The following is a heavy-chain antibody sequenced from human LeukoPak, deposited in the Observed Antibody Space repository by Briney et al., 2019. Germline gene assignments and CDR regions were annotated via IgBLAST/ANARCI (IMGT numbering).Heavy chain of an antibody. J-gene: IGHJ6*03. D-gene: IGHD6-13*01. CDR2: IYTSGST. CDR1: GGSISSGSYY. Sequence: SGTLSLTCTVSGGSISSGSYYWSWIRQPAGQGLEWIGRIYTSGSTNYNPSLKSRVTISVDTSKNQFSLKLSSVTAADTAGYYCARDRWGDSSRWFWYYYMDVWGKGTTVTISS. CDR3: ARDRWGDSSRWFWYYYMDV. V-gene: IGHV4-61*02.